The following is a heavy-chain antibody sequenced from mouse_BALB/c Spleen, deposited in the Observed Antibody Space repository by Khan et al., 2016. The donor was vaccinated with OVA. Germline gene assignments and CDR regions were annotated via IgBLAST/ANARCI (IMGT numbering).Heavy chain of an antibody. V-gene: IGHV3-2*02. CDR1: GYSITSDYA. D-gene: IGHD1-1*01. CDR3: ARIYGGDFDY. Sequence: EVKLLESGPGLVKPSQSLSLTRTVTGYSITSDYAWNWIRQFPGNKLEWMGYISYSGNTKYNPSLKNRVSITRDTSKNQFFLQLNSVTIEDTATYYCARIYGGDFDYWGQGTTLTVSS. CDR2: ISYSGNT. J-gene: IGHJ2*01.